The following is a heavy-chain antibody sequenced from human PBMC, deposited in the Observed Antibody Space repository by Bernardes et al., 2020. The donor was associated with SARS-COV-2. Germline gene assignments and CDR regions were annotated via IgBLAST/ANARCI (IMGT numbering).Heavy chain of an antibody. CDR1: GGSVSSGSYY. J-gene: IGHJ4*02. V-gene: IGHV4-61*01. Sequence: SETLSLTCTVSGGSVSSGSYYWSWIRQPPGKGLEWIGYIYYSGSTNYNPSLKSRVTISVDTSKNQFSLKLRSVTAADTAVYYCARWSTVVATARNYFFDYWGQGALVTVSS. CDR2: IYYSGST. D-gene: IGHD4-17*01. CDR3: ARWSTVVATARNYFFDY.